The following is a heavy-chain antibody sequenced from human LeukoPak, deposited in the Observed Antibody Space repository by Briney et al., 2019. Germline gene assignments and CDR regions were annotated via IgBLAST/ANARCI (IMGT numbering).Heavy chain of an antibody. CDR3: ARIGYSSSSFDY. CDR1: GFTFSSYG. CDR2: IWYDGSNK. V-gene: IGHV3-33*01. D-gene: IGHD6-13*01. J-gene: IGHJ4*02. Sequence: GGSLRLSCAASGFTFSSYGMHWVRQAPGKGLEWVAVIWYDGSNKYYADSVKGRFTISRDNSKNTLYLQMNSLRAGDTAVYYCARIGYSSSSFDYWGQGTLVTVSS.